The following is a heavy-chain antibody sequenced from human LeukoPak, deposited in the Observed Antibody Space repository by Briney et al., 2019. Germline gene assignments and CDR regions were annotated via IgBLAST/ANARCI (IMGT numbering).Heavy chain of an antibody. Sequence: GASVKVSCKASGYTFTGYYMHWVRQAPGQGLEWMGRINPNSGGTNYAQKFQGRVTMTRDTSISTAYMELSRLRSDDTAVYYCARDLLLWFGELLLPYYYYYGMDVWGQGTTVTVSS. D-gene: IGHD3-10*01. CDR1: GYTFTGYY. CDR3: ARDLLLWFGELLLPYYYYYGMDV. J-gene: IGHJ6*02. CDR2: INPNSGGT. V-gene: IGHV1-2*06.